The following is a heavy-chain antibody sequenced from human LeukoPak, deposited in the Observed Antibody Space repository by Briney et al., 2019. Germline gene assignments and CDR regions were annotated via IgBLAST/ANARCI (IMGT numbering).Heavy chain of an antibody. CDR2: IGGSAGKT. CDR3: AKDQISMPDDY. CDR1: GFTFSLYG. D-gene: IGHD2-2*01. V-gene: IGHV3-23*01. J-gene: IGHJ4*02. Sequence: PGGSLRLSCAASGFTFSLYGMSWVRQTPGKGLEWVSSIGGSAGKTYYVDSVKGRFTISRDDSKDTLYLQMNSLRAEDTALYYCAKDQISMPDDYWGPGTLVTVSS.